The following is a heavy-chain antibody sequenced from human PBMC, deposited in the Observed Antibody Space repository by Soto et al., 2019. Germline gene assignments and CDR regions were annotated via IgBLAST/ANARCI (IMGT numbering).Heavy chain of an antibody. CDR1: GFTFGTTD. Sequence: RSLRLSCAASGFTFGTTDMSWVRQAPGEGLEWVSPIDGSGGITYYADSVKGRFTISMDNSRNTVYLQMNSLRGDDTALYYCVKNSGWFNTWGQGALVTVSS. CDR3: VKNSGWFNT. CDR2: IDGSGGIT. V-gene: IGHV3-23*01. D-gene: IGHD3-10*01. J-gene: IGHJ5*02.